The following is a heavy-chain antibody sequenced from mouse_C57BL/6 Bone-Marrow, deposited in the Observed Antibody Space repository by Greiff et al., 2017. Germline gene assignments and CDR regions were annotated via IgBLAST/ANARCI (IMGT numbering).Heavy chain of an antibody. J-gene: IGHJ2*01. Sequence: QVQLKESGAELAKPGASVKLSCKASGYTFTSYWMHWVKQRPGQGLEWIGYINPSSGYTKYNQKFKDQATLTADKSSSTAYMQLSSLTYEDSAVYYCASLGDYFDYWGQGTTLTVSS. V-gene: IGHV1-7*01. CDR3: ASLGDYFDY. CDR2: INPSSGYT. D-gene: IGHD3-3*01. CDR1: GYTFTSYW.